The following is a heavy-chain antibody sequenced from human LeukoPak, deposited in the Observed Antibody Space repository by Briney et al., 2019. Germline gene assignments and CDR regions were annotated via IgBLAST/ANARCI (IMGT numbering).Heavy chain of an antibody. J-gene: IGHJ3*02. V-gene: IGHV4-28*05. CDR1: GYSISSSNY. D-gene: IGHD4-17*01. CDR2: IYYSGSI. Sequence: SDTLSLTCAVSGYSISSSNYWGWIRQPPGKGLEWIGHIYYSGSIYYNPSLKGRVTMSVDTSKNQFSLKLSSVTAVDTAVYYCARKATTGPTKAAFDIWGQGTMVTVSS. CDR3: ARKATTGPTKAAFDI.